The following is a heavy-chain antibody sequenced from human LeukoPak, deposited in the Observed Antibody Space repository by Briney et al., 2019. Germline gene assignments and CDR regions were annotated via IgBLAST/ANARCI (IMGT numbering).Heavy chain of an antibody. CDR3: ARLDGRWLHDFDY. V-gene: IGHV4-34*01. Sequence: PSETLSLTCVVYGGSFSGYYWSWIRQPPGKGLEWIGEINHSGSTNYNPSLKSRVTISVDTSKNHFSLRLSSVTAADTAVYYCARLDGRWLHDFDYWGQGTLVTVSS. J-gene: IGHJ4*02. CDR2: INHSGST. CDR1: GGSFSGYY. D-gene: IGHD5-24*01.